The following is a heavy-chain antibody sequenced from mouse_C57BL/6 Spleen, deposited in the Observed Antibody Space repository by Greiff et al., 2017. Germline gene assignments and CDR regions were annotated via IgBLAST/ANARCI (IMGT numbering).Heavy chain of an antibody. V-gene: IGHV5-6*02. Sequence: EVMLVESGGDLVKPGGSLKLSCAASGFTFSSYGMSWVRQTPDKRLVWVATISSGGSYTYYPDSVKGRFTISRDNAKNTLYLQMSSLKSEDTAMYYCARHENYYGSSYFDVWGTGTTVTVSS. CDR1: GFTFSSYG. CDR2: ISSGGSYT. D-gene: IGHD1-1*01. CDR3: ARHENYYGSSYFDV. J-gene: IGHJ1*03.